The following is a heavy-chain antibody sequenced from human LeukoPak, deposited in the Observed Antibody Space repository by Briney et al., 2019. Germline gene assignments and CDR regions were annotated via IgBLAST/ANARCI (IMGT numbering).Heavy chain of an antibody. Sequence: HPSETLSLTCSVSGDSISSARNYWGWIRQSPGKGLEWVSAISGSGGSTYYADSVKGRFTISRDNSQNTLYLQMNSLRAEDTAIYHCAKGCSGGGCYSRDRYFQHWGQGTLVTVSS. D-gene: IGHD2-15*01. CDR2: ISGSGGST. V-gene: IGHV3-23*01. J-gene: IGHJ1*01. CDR3: AKGCSGGGCYSRDRYFQH. CDR1: GDSISSAR.